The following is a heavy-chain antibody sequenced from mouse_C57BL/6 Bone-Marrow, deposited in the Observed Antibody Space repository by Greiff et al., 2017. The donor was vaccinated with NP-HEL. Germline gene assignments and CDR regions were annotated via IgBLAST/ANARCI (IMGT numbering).Heavy chain of an antibody. Sequence: VQLQQSGAELVKPGASVKLSCKASGYTFTSYWMQWVKQRPGQGLEWIGEIDPSDSYTNYNQKFKGTATLTVDTSSSTAYMQLSSLTSEDSAVYYCARDGNYVLYYYAMDYWGQGTSVTVSS. V-gene: IGHV1-50*01. CDR3: ARDGNYVLYYYAMDY. CDR1: GYTFTSYW. J-gene: IGHJ4*01. D-gene: IGHD2-1*01. CDR2: IDPSDSYT.